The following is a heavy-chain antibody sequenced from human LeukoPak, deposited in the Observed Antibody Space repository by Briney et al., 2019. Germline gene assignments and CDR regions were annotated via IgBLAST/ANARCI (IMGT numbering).Heavy chain of an antibody. Sequence: GRSLRLSCAASGFTFSSYGMHWVRQTPGKGLGWVAVIWYDGSNKYYADSVKGRFTISRDNSKNTLYLQMNSLTAEDTAVYYCARNPPGDTAMAVDFWGQGTLVTVSS. CDR2: IWYDGSNK. CDR3: ARNPPGDTAMAVDF. CDR1: GFTFSSYG. D-gene: IGHD5-18*01. V-gene: IGHV3-33*01. J-gene: IGHJ4*02.